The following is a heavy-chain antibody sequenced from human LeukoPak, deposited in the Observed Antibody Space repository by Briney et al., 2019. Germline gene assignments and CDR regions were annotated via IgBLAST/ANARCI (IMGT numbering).Heavy chain of an antibody. V-gene: IGHV1-2*02. Sequence: GASVKVSCKASGYTFTGYYMHWVRQAPGQGLEWMGWINPNSGGTNYAQKFQGRVTMTRDTSINTAYMELSRLRSDDTAVYYCARERLSEPNWFDPWGQGTLVTVSS. CDR3: ARERLSEPNWFDP. D-gene: IGHD1-14*01. CDR2: INPNSGGT. CDR1: GYTFTGYY. J-gene: IGHJ5*02.